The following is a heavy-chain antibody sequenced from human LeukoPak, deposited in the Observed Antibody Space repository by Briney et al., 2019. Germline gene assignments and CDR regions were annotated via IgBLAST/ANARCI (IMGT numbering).Heavy chain of an antibody. V-gene: IGHV3-30-3*01. D-gene: IGHD3-22*01. CDR2: ISYDGDNK. CDR3: ARGGYYYDSSGYYLHDY. Sequence: GGSLRLSRAASGFTFNTYAMDWVRQAPGKGLEWVAGISYDGDNKYYADSVKGRFTISRDNSKNTLYLHMNSLGTEDTAVYYCARGGYYYDSSGYYLHDYWGQGTLVTVSS. J-gene: IGHJ4*02. CDR1: GFTFNTYA.